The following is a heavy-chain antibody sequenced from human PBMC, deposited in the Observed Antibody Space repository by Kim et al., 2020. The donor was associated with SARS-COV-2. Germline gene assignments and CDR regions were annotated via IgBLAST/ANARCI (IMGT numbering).Heavy chain of an antibody. CDR3: ARDLRSGSQDY. Sequence: GGSLRLSCGASGFIFSDYGMHWVRQAPGKGLEWVAVIYNDGSKQYYADSVKGRFSISRDSSKNTAWLQMNSLRVEDSAVYSCARDLRSGSQDYWGQGTL. J-gene: IGHJ4*02. D-gene: IGHD3-3*01. CDR1: GFIFSDYG. V-gene: IGHV3-33*01. CDR2: IYNDGSKQ.